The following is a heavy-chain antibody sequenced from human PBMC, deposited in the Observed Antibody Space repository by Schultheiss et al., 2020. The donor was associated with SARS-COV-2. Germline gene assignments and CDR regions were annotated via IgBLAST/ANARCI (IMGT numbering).Heavy chain of an antibody. CDR3: AKVDGSYRV. J-gene: IGHJ6*02. CDR1: GFTFSTYT. Sequence: GGSLRLSCAASGFTFSTYTMNWVRQAPGKGLVWVSRINSDGSSTSYADSVKGRFTISRDNDKNSLYLQMNSLRAEDTAVYYCAKVDGSYRVWGQGTTVTVSS. D-gene: IGHD1-26*01. CDR2: INSDGSST. V-gene: IGHV3-74*01.